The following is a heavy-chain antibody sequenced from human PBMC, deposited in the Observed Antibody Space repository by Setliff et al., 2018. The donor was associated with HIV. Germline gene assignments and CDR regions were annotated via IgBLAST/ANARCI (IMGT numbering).Heavy chain of an antibody. CDR1: GDSIDTSYYY. V-gene: IGHV4-39*01. Sequence: SETLSLTCTVSGDSIDTSYYYWGWIRQPPGKGLEWIGTIYYSGSTYYNPSLKSRVTISVDTSKNQFSLKLSSVTAADTAVYYCATYADRESNRFDPWGQGTLVTVSS. CDR2: IYYSGST. D-gene: IGHD3-10*01. J-gene: IGHJ5*02. CDR3: ATYADRESNRFDP.